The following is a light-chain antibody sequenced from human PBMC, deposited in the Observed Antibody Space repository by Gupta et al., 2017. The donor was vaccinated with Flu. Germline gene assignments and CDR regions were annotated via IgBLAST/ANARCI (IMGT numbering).Light chain of an antibody. Sequence: QSALTQPASVSGSPGQSITISCTGTSSDVDAYNYVSWYQQHPGKAPKLMISEVSNRPSGVSNRVSGSKYGNTASLTISGLQAEDEADYYCSSYTISGTLVLSGGTKLTVL. CDR2: EVS. V-gene: IGLV2-14*01. CDR1: SSDVDAYNY. J-gene: IGLJ3*02. CDR3: SSYTISGTLV.